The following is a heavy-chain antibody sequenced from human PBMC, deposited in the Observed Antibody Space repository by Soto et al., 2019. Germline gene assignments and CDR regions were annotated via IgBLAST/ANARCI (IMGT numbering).Heavy chain of an antibody. Sequence: QVQLVQSGAEVKKPGSSVKVSCKASGGTFSSYTISWVRQAPGQGLEWMGRIIPILGIANYAQKFQGRVRVAADKSTRTAYMEMSSLRSEDTAVYCCARGAVAGYYFDYWGQGTLVTGSS. CDR2: IIPILGIA. V-gene: IGHV1-69*02. CDR3: ARGAVAGYYFDY. CDR1: GGTFSSYT. J-gene: IGHJ4*02. D-gene: IGHD6-19*01.